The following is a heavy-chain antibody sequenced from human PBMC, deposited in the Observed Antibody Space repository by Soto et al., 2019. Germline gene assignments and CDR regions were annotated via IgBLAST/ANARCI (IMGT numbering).Heavy chain of an antibody. D-gene: IGHD3-22*01. J-gene: IGHJ4*02. CDR2: IKQDETEK. Sequence: PGGSLRLSCAASGFTFSSYWMSWVRQAPGKGLEWVANIKQDETEKYYVDSVKGRFTISRDNAKNSLYLQMNSLRAEDTAVYYCARDFTGYYYVFDYWGQGTLVTVSS. V-gene: IGHV3-7*01. CDR3: ARDFTGYYYVFDY. CDR1: GFTFSSYW.